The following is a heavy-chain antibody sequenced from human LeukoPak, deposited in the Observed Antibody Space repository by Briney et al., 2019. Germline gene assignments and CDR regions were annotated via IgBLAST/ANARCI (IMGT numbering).Heavy chain of an antibody. CDR3: AKSVAIYFYYGLDV. D-gene: IGHD3-3*01. CDR1: GFTFNNYW. V-gene: IGHV3-74*01. Sequence: GGSLRLSCAASGFTFNNYWIHWVRHVPGKGLVWVSRINNDGSSASYVDSVKGRFTISRDNAKNTLFLQMNSLRAEDTAPYYCAKSVAIYFYYGLDVWGQGTTVTVSS. CDR2: INNDGSSA. J-gene: IGHJ6*02.